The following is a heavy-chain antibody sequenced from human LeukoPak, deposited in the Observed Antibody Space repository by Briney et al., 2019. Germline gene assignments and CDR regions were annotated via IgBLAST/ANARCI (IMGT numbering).Heavy chain of an antibody. CDR3: ARGRGRGLYFDY. CDR1: GDSISSY. CDR2: ISYLGAT. J-gene: IGHJ4*02. D-gene: IGHD2-15*01. V-gene: IGHV4-59*01. Sequence: PSETLSLTCTVSGDSISSYWSWIRQPPGKGLEWIGYISYLGATIYNPSLKSRVTTLLNTSKNQFSLKLRSMTAADTAVYYCARGRGRGLYFDYWGQGNLVTVSS.